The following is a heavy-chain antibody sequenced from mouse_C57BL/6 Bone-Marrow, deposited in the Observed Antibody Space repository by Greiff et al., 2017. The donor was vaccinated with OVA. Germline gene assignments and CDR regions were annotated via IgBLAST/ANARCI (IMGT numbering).Heavy chain of an antibody. V-gene: IGHV1-81*01. CDR1: GYTFTSYG. CDR3: ARSGVRSYYFDY. Sequence: QVQLQQSRAELARPGASVKLSCKASGYTFTSYGISWVKQRTGQGLEWIGEIYPRSGNTYYNEKFKGKATLTADKSSSTAYMELRSLTSEDSAVYFCARSGVRSYYFDYWGQGTTLTVSS. D-gene: IGHD1-1*01. J-gene: IGHJ2*01. CDR2: IYPRSGNT.